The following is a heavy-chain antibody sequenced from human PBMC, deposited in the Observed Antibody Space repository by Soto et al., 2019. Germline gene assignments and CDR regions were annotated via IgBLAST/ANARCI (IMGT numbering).Heavy chain of an antibody. V-gene: IGHV3-23*01. CDR1: GFTFSSYD. J-gene: IGHJ4*02. Sequence: EVQLLESGGGLVQPGGSLRLSCVGSGFTFSSYDMTWVRQAPGKGLEWVSSFSFYGRRDNTYYANSVKGRFTISRDNSRNTMYLQMDNLRVEDTALYYCAKTLYNHNGGPNDHWGQGTLVTVSS. CDR3: AKTLYNHNGGPNDH. D-gene: IGHD1-20*01. CDR2: FSFYGRRDNT.